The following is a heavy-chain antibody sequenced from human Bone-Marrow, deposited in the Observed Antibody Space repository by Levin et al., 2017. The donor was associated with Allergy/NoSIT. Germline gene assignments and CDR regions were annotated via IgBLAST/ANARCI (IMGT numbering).Heavy chain of an antibody. CDR1: GFTFRASS. Sequence: TAGGSLRLSCAASGFTFRASSMSWVRQAPGKGLEWVSTLNTENYIRYADSVKGRFTISRDNAGNSLYLQMNSLRAEDTAVYYCARDSSGWSRDYWGQGTLVTVSS. D-gene: IGHD6-19*01. CDR2: LNTENYI. V-gene: IGHV3-21*01. J-gene: IGHJ4*02. CDR3: ARDSSGWSRDY.